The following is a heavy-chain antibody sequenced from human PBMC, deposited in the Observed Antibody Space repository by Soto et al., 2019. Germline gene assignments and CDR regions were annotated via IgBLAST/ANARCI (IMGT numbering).Heavy chain of an antibody. CDR3: FGGNGGPQ. CDR1: DFTFRNYW. V-gene: IGHV3-7*03. J-gene: IGHJ4*02. D-gene: IGHD3-16*01. Sequence: LRLSCATSDFTFRNYWMNWVRQAPGKGLEWVANISPDGSATNYVDSVKGRFTISRDNVRHSVSLQMNSLRVEDTAVYFCFGGNGGPQWGQGTLVTVSS. CDR2: ISPDGSAT.